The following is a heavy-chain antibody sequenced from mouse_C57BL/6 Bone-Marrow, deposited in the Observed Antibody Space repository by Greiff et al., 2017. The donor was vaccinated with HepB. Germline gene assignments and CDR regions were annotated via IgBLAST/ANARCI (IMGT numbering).Heavy chain of an antibody. D-gene: IGHD2-3*01. Sequence: QVQLKESGPGLVQPSQSLSITCTVSGFSLTSYGVHWVRQSPGKGLEWLGVIWSGGSTDYNAAFISRLSISKDNSKSQVFFKMNSLQADDTAIYHCARDIYDGYFDWYFDVWGTGTTVTVSS. CDR1: GFSLTSYG. CDR3: ARDIYDGYFDWYFDV. CDR2: IWSGGST. J-gene: IGHJ1*03. V-gene: IGHV2-2*01.